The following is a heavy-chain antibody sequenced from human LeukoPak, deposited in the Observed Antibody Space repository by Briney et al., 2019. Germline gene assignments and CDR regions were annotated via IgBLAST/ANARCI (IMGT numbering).Heavy chain of an antibody. V-gene: IGHV1-8*03. J-gene: IGHJ5*02. CDR2: MNPNSGNT. Sequence: GASVKVSCKASGYTFTSYDINLVRQATGQGLEWMGWMNPNSGNTGYAQKFQGRVTITRNTSISTAYMELSSLRSEDTAVYYCARRGYSYGLSHWFDPWGQGTLVTVSS. D-gene: IGHD5-18*01. CDR3: ARRGYSYGLSHWFDP. CDR1: GYTFTSYD.